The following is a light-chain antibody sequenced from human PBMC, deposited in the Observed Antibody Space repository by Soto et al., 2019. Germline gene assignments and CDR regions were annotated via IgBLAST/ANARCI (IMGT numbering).Light chain of an antibody. V-gene: IGKV3-20*01. CDR3: QLYGISPA. J-gene: IGKJ4*01. Sequence: EIVLTQSPGTLSLSPGERATLSCRASQSVSSSYLAWYQQKPGQAPRLLIYGASSRATGIPDRFSGSGSGTDFTLTISRLEPEDFAVYYCQLYGISPAFGGGTKGEIK. CDR2: GAS. CDR1: QSVSSSY.